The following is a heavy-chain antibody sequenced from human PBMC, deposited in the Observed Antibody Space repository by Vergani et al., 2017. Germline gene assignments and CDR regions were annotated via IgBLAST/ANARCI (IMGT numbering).Heavy chain of an antibody. CDR3: ARDLINYYDSTSPREFDP. J-gene: IGHJ5*02. V-gene: IGHV3-48*01. D-gene: IGHD3-22*01. CDR2: ISSSSSTI. Sequence: EVQLVESGGGLVQPGGSLRLSCAASGFTFSSYSMNWVRQAPGKGLEWVSYISSSSSTIYYADSVKGRFTISRVNAKNSLYLQMNSLRAEDTAVYYCARDLINYYDSTSPREFDPWGQGTLVTVSS. CDR1: GFTFSSYS.